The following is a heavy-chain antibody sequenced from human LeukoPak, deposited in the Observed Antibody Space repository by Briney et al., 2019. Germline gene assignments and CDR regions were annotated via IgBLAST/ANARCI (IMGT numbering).Heavy chain of an antibody. CDR2: INHSGST. Sequence: SETLSLTCAVYGGSFSGYYWSWIRQPPGKGLEWIGEINHSGSTNYNPSLKSRVTISVDTSKNQFSLKLSSVTAADTAVYYCASSKYYYGSGSYYPRIHYYYYGMDVWGKGTTVTVSS. D-gene: IGHD3-10*01. V-gene: IGHV4-34*01. CDR3: ASSKYYYGSGSYYPRIHYYYYGMDV. CDR1: GGSFSGYY. J-gene: IGHJ6*04.